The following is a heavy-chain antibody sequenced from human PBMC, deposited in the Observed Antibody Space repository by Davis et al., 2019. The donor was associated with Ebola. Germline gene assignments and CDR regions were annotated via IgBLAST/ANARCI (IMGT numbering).Heavy chain of an antibody. CDR1: GFTFSSYG. Sequence: GESLKISCAASGFTFSSYGMHWVRQAPGKGLEWVAVISYDGSNKYYADSVKGRFTISRDNSKNTLYLQMNSLRAEDTAVYYCARDPLPGEPYYYGMDVWGQGTTVTVSS. V-gene: IGHV3-30*03. CDR3: ARDPLPGEPYYYGMDV. J-gene: IGHJ6*02. D-gene: IGHD1-14*01. CDR2: ISYDGSNK.